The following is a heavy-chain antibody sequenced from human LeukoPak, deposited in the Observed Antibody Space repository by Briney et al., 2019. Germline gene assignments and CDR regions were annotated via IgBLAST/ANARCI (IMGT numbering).Heavy chain of an antibody. CDR2: INPNSGGT. CDR1: GYTFTCYY. Sequence: ASVKVSCKASGYTFTCYYMHWVRQAPGQGLEWMGRINPNSGGTNYAQKFQGRVTITRDTSISTAYMELSRLRSDDTAVYYCARGMGDYYDSSGYPEFDPWGQGTLVTVSS. V-gene: IGHV1-2*06. CDR3: ARGMGDYYDSSGYPEFDP. J-gene: IGHJ5*02. D-gene: IGHD3-22*01.